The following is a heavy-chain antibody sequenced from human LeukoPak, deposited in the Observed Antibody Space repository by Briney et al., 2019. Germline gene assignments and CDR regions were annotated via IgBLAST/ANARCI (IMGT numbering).Heavy chain of an antibody. V-gene: IGHV3-7*01. J-gene: IGHJ5*02. CDR1: GFTFSGYW. Sequence: GGSLRLSCAASGFTFSGYWMSWVRQAPGKGLEWVANIRPDGSDKAYVDSVKGRFTISRDNTKNSLYLQMSSLRAEDTAVYYCARAMTWGQGTLVSVSS. CDR2: IRPDGSDK. CDR3: ARAMT.